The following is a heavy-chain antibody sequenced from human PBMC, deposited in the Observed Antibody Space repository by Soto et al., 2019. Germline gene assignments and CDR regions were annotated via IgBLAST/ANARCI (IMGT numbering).Heavy chain of an antibody. D-gene: IGHD3-9*01. CDR2: IYHSGST. J-gene: IGHJ5*02. Sequence: SETLSLTCAVPGGSISSGGYSWSWIRQPPGKGLEWIGYIYHSGSTYYNPSLKSRVTISVDRSKNQFSLKLSSVTAADTAVYYCARSHYDILTGYTNWFDPWGQGTLVTVSS. CDR3: ARSHYDILTGYTNWFDP. V-gene: IGHV4-30-2*01. CDR1: GGSISSGGYS.